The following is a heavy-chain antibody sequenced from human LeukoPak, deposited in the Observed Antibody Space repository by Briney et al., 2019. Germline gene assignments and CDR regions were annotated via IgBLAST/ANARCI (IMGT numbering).Heavy chain of an antibody. V-gene: IGHV3-11*01. CDR1: GFTFSNSA. D-gene: IGHD1-26*01. J-gene: IGHJ4*02. CDR2: ISSSGGTI. Sequence: GGSLRLSCAASGFTFSNSAMSWVRQAPGKGLEWVSYISSSGGTIYYADSVKGRFTISRDNAKYSLYLQMNSLRAEDTAVYYCASSGSYGGPVYYFDYWGQGTLVTVSS. CDR3: ASSGSYGGPVYYFDY.